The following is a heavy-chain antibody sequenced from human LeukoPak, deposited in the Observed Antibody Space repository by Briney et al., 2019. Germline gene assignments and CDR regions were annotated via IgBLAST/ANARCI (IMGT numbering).Heavy chain of an antibody. CDR1: GFTFSSYS. CDR2: ISSRSSYI. CDR3: ARSLIDYDILTGYYESHYFDY. Sequence: NPGGSLRLSCAASGFTFSSYSMNWVRQAPGKGLEWVSSISSRSSYIYYADSVKGRFTISRDNAKNSLYLQMNSLRAEDTAVYYCARSLIDYDILTGYYESHYFDYRGRGTLVTVSS. J-gene: IGHJ4*02. D-gene: IGHD3-9*01. V-gene: IGHV3-21*01.